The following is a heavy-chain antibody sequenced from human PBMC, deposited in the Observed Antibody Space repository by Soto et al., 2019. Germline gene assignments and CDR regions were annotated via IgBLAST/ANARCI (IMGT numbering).Heavy chain of an antibody. J-gene: IGHJ5*02. CDR3: ARIEQLCLPIRFDP. Sequence: SGPTMVNPTQSLTLTCTFSGFSLTTTGVGVAWILQPPGKALEWLSLIYWNDHNPYNASLKSRLTITKNTTQKHVVLTMTNRDPVDTATYYCARIEQLCLPIRFDPWRQETVVTVSS. V-gene: IGHV2-5*01. CDR2: IYWNDHN. D-gene: IGHD5-18*01. CDR1: GFSLTTTGVG.